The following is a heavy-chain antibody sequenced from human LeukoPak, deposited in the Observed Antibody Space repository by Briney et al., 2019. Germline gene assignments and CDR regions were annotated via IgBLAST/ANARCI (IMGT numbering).Heavy chain of an antibody. CDR1: GFTFSSYS. J-gene: IGHJ4*02. CDR2: ISSSSSTI. V-gene: IGHV3-48*01. CDR3: AKNYYYDSSGYYYFDY. Sequence: AGGSLRLSCAASGFTFSSYSMNWVRQAPGKGLEWVSYISSSSSTIYYADSVKGRFTISRDNSKNTLYLQMNSLRAEGTAVYYCAKNYYYDSSGYYYFDYWGQGTLVTVSS. D-gene: IGHD3-22*01.